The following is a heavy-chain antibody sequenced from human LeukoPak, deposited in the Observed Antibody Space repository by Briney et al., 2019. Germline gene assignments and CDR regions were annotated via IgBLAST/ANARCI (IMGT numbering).Heavy chain of an antibody. CDR1: GYTFTSYD. CDR3: ARISHYYGSEIEY. Sequence: ASVKVSCKASGYTFTSYDITWVRQAPGQGLEWMGWISVYNGNTNYAQKVQGRVTMTTDTSTSTAYMDLRSLRSDDTAVYYCARISHYYGSEIEYWGQGTLVTVSS. V-gene: IGHV1-18*01. CDR2: ISVYNGNT. D-gene: IGHD3-10*01. J-gene: IGHJ4*02.